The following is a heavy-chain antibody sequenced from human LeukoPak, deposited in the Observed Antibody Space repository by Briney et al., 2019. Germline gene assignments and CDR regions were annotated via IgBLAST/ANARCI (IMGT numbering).Heavy chain of an antibody. V-gene: IGHV1-69*05. CDR2: IIPIFGTA. J-gene: IGHJ5*02. CDR3: ARGPPKGFDP. Sequence: SVKVSCKASGGTFSSYAISWVRQAPGQGLEWMGGIIPIFGTANYAQKFQGRVTITRNTSISTAYMELSSLRSEDTAVYYCARGPPKGFDPWGQGTLVTVSS. CDR1: GGTFSSYA.